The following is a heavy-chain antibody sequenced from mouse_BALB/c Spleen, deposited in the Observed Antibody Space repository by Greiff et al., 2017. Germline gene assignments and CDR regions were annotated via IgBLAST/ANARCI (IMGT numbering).Heavy chain of an antibody. V-gene: IGHV1-4*02. Sequence: VQLQQSAAELARPGASVKMSCKASGYTFTSYTMHWVKQRPGQGLEWIGYINPSSGYTEYNQKFKDKTTLTADKSSSTAYMQLSSLTSEDSAVYYCASLLRLRDWYFDDWGAGTTVTVSS. CDR3: ASLLRLRDWYFDD. D-gene: IGHD1-2*01. CDR2: INPSSGYT. J-gene: IGHJ1*01. CDR1: GYTFTSYT.